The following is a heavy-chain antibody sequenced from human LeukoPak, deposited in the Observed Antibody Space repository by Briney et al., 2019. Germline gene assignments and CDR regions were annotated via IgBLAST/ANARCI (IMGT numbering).Heavy chain of an antibody. J-gene: IGHJ3*02. Sequence: SYVDSSGSTVYYADSVMGRFAISRDNAKSSLYLQMNSLRAEDTAVYYCARESRGDGDAFDIWGQGTMVTVSS. CDR3: ARESRGDGDAFDI. D-gene: IGHD2-21*02. V-gene: IGHV3-48*03. CDR2: VDSSGSTV.